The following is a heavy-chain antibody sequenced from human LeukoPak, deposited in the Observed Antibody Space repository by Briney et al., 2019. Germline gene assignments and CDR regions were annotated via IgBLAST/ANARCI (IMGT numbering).Heavy chain of an antibody. CDR1: GFTFSSYW. CDR2: IKQDGSEK. D-gene: IGHD3-10*01. CDR3: ARERFAGSFDY. V-gene: IGHV3-7*01. J-gene: IGHJ4*02. Sequence: GGSLRLSCAASGFTFSSYWMSWVRQAPGKGLEWVANIKQDGSEKHYVDSVKGRFTISRDNAKNSLYLQMNSLRAEDTAVYYCARERFAGSFDYWGQGTLVTVSS.